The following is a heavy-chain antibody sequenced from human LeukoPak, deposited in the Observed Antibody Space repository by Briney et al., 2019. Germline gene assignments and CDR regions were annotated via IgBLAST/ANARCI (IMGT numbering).Heavy chain of an antibody. J-gene: IGHJ6*03. V-gene: IGHV1-18*01. CDR2: ISAYNGNT. Sequence: ASVKVSCKASGYTFTSYGISWVRQAPGQGLEWMGWISAYNGNTNYAQKLQGRVTMTTDTSTSTAYMELRSLRSDDTAVYYCARLIYCSSTSCYTDSGYYYYMDVWGKGTTVTVSS. CDR1: GYTFTSYG. D-gene: IGHD2-2*02. CDR3: ARLIYCSSTSCYTDSGYYYYMDV.